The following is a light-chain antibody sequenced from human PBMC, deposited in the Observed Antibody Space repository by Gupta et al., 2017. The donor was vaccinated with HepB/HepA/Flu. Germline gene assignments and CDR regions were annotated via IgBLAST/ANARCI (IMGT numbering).Light chain of an antibody. CDR2: DVS. V-gene: IGLV2-14*03. J-gene: IGLJ2*01. CDR1: SSDIGNSDY. Sequence: QSALTQPASVSGSPGQSITISCTGTSSDIGNSDYVSWYQQHPGKAPKLMIFDVSSRPSGVSSRFSGSKSGNTASMTISGLQAEDEADYYCSSHASSSTLVVFGGGTKLTVL. CDR3: SSHASSSTLVV.